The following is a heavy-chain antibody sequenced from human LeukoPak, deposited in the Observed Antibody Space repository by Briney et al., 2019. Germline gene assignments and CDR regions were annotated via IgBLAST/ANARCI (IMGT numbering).Heavy chain of an antibody. J-gene: IGHJ4*02. Sequence: SETLSLTCAVYGGSFSGYYWSWIRHPPGKGLEWIGEINHSGSTNYNPSLKSRVTISVDTSKNQFSLKLSSVTAADTAVYYCARGGARRDYSNYGRPNDYWGQGTLVTVSS. CDR1: GGSFSGYY. CDR2: INHSGST. D-gene: IGHD4-11*01. CDR3: ARGGARRDYSNYGRPNDY. V-gene: IGHV4-34*01.